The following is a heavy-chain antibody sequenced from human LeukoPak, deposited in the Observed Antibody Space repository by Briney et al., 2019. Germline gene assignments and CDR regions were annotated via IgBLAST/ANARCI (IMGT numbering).Heavy chain of an antibody. CDR3: ARGMRYTATIDY. CDR1: GDSINSYY. D-gene: IGHD5-18*01. Sequence: SETLSLTCTVSGDSINSYYWSWIRQPPGEGLEWIGYMHYSGSASYDPSLRSRVTISIDTSKNQFSLELTSVTAADTAVYYCARGMRYTATIDYWGQGTLVTVSS. CDR2: MHYSGSA. V-gene: IGHV4-59*01. J-gene: IGHJ4*02.